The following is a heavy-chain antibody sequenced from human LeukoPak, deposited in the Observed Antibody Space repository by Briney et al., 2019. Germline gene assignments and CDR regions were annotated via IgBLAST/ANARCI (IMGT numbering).Heavy chain of an antibody. Sequence: GGSLRLSCAASGFTVSSNYMSWVRQAPGKGLEWVSVIYSGGSTYYADSVKGRFAISRDNSKNTLYLQMNSLRAEDTAVYYCARDRSGGFGVYFDYWGQGTLVTVSS. D-gene: IGHD3-3*01. J-gene: IGHJ4*02. V-gene: IGHV3-53*01. CDR1: GFTVSSNY. CDR2: IYSGGST. CDR3: ARDRSGGFGVYFDY.